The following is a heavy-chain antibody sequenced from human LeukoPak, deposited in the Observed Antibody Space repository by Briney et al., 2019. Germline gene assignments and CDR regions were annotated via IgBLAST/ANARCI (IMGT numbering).Heavy chain of an antibody. CDR2: MNPNSGNT. V-gene: IGHV1-8*01. CDR3: ARVRGRVRGVIRSDFDY. Sequence: ASVKVSCKASGYTFTSYDINWVRQATGQGLEWMGWMNPNSGNTGYAQKFQGRVTMTRNTSISTAYMELSSLRSEDTAVCYCARVRGRVRGVIRSDFDYWGQGTLVTVSS. J-gene: IGHJ4*02. CDR1: GYTFTSYD. D-gene: IGHD3-10*01.